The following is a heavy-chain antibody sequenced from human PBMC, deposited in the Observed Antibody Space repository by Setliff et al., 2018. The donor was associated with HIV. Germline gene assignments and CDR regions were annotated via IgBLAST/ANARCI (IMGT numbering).Heavy chain of an antibody. D-gene: IGHD2-21*01. CDR1: GFTFADYT. CDR2: INWDGSTT. CDR3: ARVQSAYTSYDAFDF. J-gene: IGHJ3*01. Sequence: GGSLRLSCAASGFTFADYTIHWVRQAPGKGLEWVSLINWDGSTTYYADSVKGRLTATRDNNKNSLFLQMNSLRTEDTALYYCARVQSAYTSYDAFDFWGQGTMVT. V-gene: IGHV3-43*01.